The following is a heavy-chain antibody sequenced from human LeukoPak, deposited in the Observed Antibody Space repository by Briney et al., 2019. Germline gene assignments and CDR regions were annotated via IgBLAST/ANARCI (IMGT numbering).Heavy chain of an antibody. D-gene: IGHD2-2*01. J-gene: IGHJ4*02. Sequence: GGSLRLSCAESGFIFSTYSVHWVRQAPGKGLEWVSSISSDGGYIYYADSVKGRFTISRDNAKDSLYLQMNSLRAEDTAVYYCARGNAPLPFDYWGQGTLVTVSS. CDR1: GFIFSTYS. V-gene: IGHV3-21*01. CDR2: ISSDGGYI. CDR3: ARGNAPLPFDY.